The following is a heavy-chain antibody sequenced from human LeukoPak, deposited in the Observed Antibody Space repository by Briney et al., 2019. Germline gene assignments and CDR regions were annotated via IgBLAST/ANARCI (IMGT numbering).Heavy chain of an antibody. J-gene: IGHJ4*02. Sequence: ASVKVSCKASGGTFSSYAISWVRQAPGQGLEWMGRIIPIFGTANYAQKFQGRVTMTRDTSTSTVYMELSSLRSEDTAVYYCFVGLDKREFDYWGQGTLVTVSS. CDR3: FVGLDKREFDY. CDR2: IIPIFGTA. V-gene: IGHV1-69*05. CDR1: GGTFSSYA. D-gene: IGHD3-16*01.